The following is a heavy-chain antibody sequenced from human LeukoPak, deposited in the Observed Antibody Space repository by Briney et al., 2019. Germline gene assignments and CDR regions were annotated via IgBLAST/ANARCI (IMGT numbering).Heavy chain of an antibody. CDR3: ARDAGWRLDP. CDR1: GFPFSDHN. D-gene: IGHD3-3*01. Sequence: GGSLSLSCEASGFPFSDHNMDWLRQAPGKGMEGVGRIRNKPNSYTTEYAASVRGRFTISRDDSKNSLFLQMDSLKTEDTAMYYCARDAGWRLDPWGQGTLVTVSS. CDR2: IRNKPNSYTT. J-gene: IGHJ5*02. V-gene: IGHV3-72*01.